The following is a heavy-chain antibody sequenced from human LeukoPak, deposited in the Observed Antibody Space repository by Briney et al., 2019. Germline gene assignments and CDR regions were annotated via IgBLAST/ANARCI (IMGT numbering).Heavy chain of an antibody. CDR1: GFTFSSYA. CDR2: ISGSGGST. V-gene: IGHV3-23*01. Sequence: PGGSLRLSCAASGFTFSSYAMSWVRQAPGKGLEWVSAISGSGGSTYYADSVKGRFTISRDNAKSTLYVQMNSLRAEDTAVYYCVRWGLGKGEAFDIWGQGTMVTVSS. CDR3: VRWGLGKGEAFDI. J-gene: IGHJ3*02. D-gene: IGHD5-24*01.